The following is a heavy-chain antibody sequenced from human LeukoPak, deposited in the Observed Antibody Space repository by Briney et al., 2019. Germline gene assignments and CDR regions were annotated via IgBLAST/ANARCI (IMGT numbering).Heavy chain of an antibody. CDR1: GFTVSTNC. CDR3: ARWYYSGWAFDY. J-gene: IGHJ4*02. V-gene: IGHV3-53*04. D-gene: IGHD6-19*01. CDR2: IYSGGTT. Sequence: PGGSLRLSCAASGFTVSTNCMTWVRQAPGKGLKWVSTIYSGGTTYYADSVMGRFTISRHNSRNTLYLQMNSLRAEDTAVYYCARWYYSGWAFDYWGQGTLVTVSS.